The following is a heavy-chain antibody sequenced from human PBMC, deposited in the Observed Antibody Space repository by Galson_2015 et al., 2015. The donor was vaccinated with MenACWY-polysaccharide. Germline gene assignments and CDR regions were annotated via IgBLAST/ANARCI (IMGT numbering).Heavy chain of an antibody. CDR1: WFTFSTHA. CDR2: ICKKGMT. Sequence: APGISLAAPWFTFSTHAISWGPPAPGTGLGWVSTICKKGMTYFAEVVKGRVTISREKSKNTLHLQMSSLGAEDTALYYCVKDRGAIFGDSWGQGALVAVSS. D-gene: IGHD3-3*01. CDR3: VKDRGAIFGDS. J-gene: IGHJ4*02. V-gene: IGHV3-23*01.